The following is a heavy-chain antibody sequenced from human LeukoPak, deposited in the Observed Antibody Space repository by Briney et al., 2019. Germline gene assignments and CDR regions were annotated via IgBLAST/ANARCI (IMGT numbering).Heavy chain of an antibody. CDR2: IYYSGST. Sequence: KPSETLSLTCTVSGGSISSHYWSWIRQPPGKGLEWIGYIYYSGSTNYNPSLKSRVTISVDTSKNQFSLKLSSVTAADTAVYYCAREGTAGYYYYYYMDVWGKGTTVTVSS. CDR3: AREGTAGYYYYYYMDV. CDR1: GGSISSHY. J-gene: IGHJ6*03. V-gene: IGHV4-59*11. D-gene: IGHD1-1*01.